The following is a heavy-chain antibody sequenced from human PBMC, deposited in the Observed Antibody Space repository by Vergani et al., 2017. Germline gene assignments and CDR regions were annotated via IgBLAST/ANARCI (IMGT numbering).Heavy chain of an antibody. D-gene: IGHD6-19*01. CDR1: GGSFSGYY. CDR3: ARGGLLSVAVAGTGFDY. V-gene: IGHV4-34*01. CDR2: INHSGST. Sequence: QVQLQQWGAGLLKPSETLSLTCAVYGGSFSGYYWSWLRQPPGKGLEWIGEINHSGSTNYNPSLNSRVTISVDTSKNQFSLKLSSVTAADTAVYYCARGGLLSVAVAGTGFDYWGQGTLVTVSS. J-gene: IGHJ4*02.